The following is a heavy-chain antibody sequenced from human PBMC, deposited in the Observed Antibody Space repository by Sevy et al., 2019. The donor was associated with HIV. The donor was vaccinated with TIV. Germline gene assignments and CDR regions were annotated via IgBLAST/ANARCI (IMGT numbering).Heavy chain of an antibody. CDR2: ISAYNGNT. D-gene: IGHD6-19*01. V-gene: IGHV1-18*01. Sequence: ASVKVSCKASGYTFTSYGISWVRQAPAQGLEWMGWISAYNGNTNYAQKLQGRVTMTTDTSTSTAYMELRSLRSDDTAVYYCARGDGIAVAGTGFDYWGQGTLVTVSS. J-gene: IGHJ4*02. CDR3: ARGDGIAVAGTGFDY. CDR1: GYTFTSYG.